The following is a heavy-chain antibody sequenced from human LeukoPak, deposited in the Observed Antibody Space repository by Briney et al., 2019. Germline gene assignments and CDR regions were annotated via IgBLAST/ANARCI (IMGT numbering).Heavy chain of an antibody. CDR1: GCSISSYY. Sequence: SSETLSLTCSVSGCSISSYYLSWVRQPAGKGLEWIGRIYSSGSTNYNPSLNSRVTMSVDTSNNQFSLRLTSVTAADTAVYYCARGTTAAAGIFDCWGQGTLVTVSS. CDR2: IYSSGST. V-gene: IGHV4-4*07. CDR3: ARGTTAAAGIFDC. D-gene: IGHD6-13*01. J-gene: IGHJ4*02.